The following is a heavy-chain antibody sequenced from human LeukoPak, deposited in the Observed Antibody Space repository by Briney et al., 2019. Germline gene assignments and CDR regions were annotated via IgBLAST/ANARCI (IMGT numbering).Heavy chain of an antibody. CDR3: ARVGGGGGDLDY. D-gene: IGHD2-21*02. J-gene: IGHJ4*02. CDR2: IYYSGST. Sequence: SETLSLTCTVSGDSFSYFYWSWIRQPPGKGLEWIGYIYYSGSTNSNPSLKSRVTISVDTSKNQFSLKLRSVTAADTAVYYCARVGGGGGDLDYWGQGTLVTVSS. CDR1: GDSFSYFY. V-gene: IGHV4-59*01.